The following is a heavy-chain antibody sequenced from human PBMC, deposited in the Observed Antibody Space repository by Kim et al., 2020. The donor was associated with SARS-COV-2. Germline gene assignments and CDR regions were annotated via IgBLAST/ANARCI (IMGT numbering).Heavy chain of an antibody. CDR3: VRGPGYNGGWYEGVFDY. Sequence: GGSLRLSCTASGFIFSTYWMHWVRQAPGEGLMWVSRSNSDGSTTTYADSVKGRFTISRDNAKNTLYLQMNNLRAEDTAVYYCVRGPGYNGGWYEGVFDYWGQGILVTVSS. CDR2: SNSDGSTT. J-gene: IGHJ4*02. D-gene: IGHD6-19*01. CDR1: GFIFSTYW. V-gene: IGHV3-74*01.